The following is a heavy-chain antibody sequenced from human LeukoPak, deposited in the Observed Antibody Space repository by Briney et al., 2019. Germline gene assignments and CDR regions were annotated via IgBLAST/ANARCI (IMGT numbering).Heavy chain of an antibody. CDR3: ARGSGGFSFDY. D-gene: IGHD2-8*02. V-gene: IGHV3-66*01. CDR2: SYSGGNI. CDR1: GFTVSGNY. Sequence: GGSLRLSCAASGFTVSGNYMSWVRQAPGKGLEWVSVSYSGGNIYYADSVKGRFTISRDNSKNTLNLQMNSLRAEDTAVYYCARGSGGFSFDYWGQGTLVTVSS. J-gene: IGHJ4*02.